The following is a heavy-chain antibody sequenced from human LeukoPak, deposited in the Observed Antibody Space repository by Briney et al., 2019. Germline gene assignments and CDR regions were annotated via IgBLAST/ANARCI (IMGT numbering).Heavy chain of an antibody. Sequence: ASVKVSCKASGYTFTSYYMHWVRQAPGQGLEWMGIINPSGGSTSYAQKFQGRVTMTRDTSTSTVYMELSSLRSEDTAVYYWARGHYDFWSGYSYYYYYYMDVWGKGTTVTVSS. D-gene: IGHD3-3*01. CDR2: INPSGGST. CDR1: GYTFTSYY. V-gene: IGHV1-46*01. CDR3: ARGHYDFWSGYSYYYYYYMDV. J-gene: IGHJ6*03.